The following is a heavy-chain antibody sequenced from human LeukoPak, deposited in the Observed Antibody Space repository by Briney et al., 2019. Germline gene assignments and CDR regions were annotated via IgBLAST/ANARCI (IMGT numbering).Heavy chain of an antibody. CDR1: GFMFTSYW. D-gene: IGHD3-16*01. CDR3: AKGGARTYIDY. Sequence: PGGSLRLSCAASGFMFTSYWMSWVRQAPGKGLEWVANINQDGSAKYYVDSVKGRFTISRDNSKNTLYLQMNSLRAEDTAVYYCAKGGARTYIDYWGQGTLVTVSS. J-gene: IGHJ4*02. CDR2: INQDGSAK. V-gene: IGHV3-7*03.